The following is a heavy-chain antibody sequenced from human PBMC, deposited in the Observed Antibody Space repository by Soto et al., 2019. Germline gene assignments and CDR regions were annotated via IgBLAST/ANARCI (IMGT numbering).Heavy chain of an antibody. Sequence: QVQLVQSGAEVKKPGASVKVSCKASGYTFTSYGISWVRQAPGQGLEWMGWISAYNGNTNYAQKLQGRVTMTTDTSTSKAYMELRSVRSDDTAVYYCAAGYCSGGSCFMNYYYYGMAVWGQGTTVTVSS. CDR2: ISAYNGNT. D-gene: IGHD2-15*01. V-gene: IGHV1-18*01. J-gene: IGHJ6*02. CDR3: AAGYCSGGSCFMNYYYYGMAV. CDR1: GYTFTSYG.